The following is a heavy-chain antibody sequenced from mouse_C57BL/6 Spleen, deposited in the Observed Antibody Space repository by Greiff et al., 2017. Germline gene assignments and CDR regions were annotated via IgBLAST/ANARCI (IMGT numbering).Heavy chain of an antibody. D-gene: IGHD4-1*01. J-gene: IGHJ2*01. CDR1: GYTFTDYE. CDR2: IDPETGGT. CDR3: TSSVGTNYFDY. V-gene: IGHV1-15*01. Sequence: QVQLKQSGAELVRPGASVTLSCEASGYTFTDYEMHWVKQTPVHGLEWIGAIDPETGGTAYNQKFKGKAILTADKSSSTAYMELRSLTSEDSAVYYCTSSVGTNYFDYWGQGTTLTVSS.